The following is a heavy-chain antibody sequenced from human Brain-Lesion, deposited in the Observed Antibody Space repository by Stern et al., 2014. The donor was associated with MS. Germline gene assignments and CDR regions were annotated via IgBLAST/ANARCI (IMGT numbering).Heavy chain of an antibody. CDR1: GFTFSNYW. J-gene: IGHJ5*01. Sequence: EVHLVESGGGFVQPGGSLRLSCAASGFTFSNYWMHWVRQAPGEGPVWVSRVNNDGRRTSYADSVKGRFTMSRDNAKNTLYLQMNSLRVEDTAIYYCARGERWFDSWGQGTLVTVSS. CDR2: VNNDGRRT. D-gene: IGHD3-10*01. CDR3: ARGERWFDS. V-gene: IGHV3-74*02.